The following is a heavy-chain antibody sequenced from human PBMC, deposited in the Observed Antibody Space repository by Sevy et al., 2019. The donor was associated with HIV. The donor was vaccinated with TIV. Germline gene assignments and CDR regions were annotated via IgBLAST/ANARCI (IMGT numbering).Heavy chain of an antibody. CDR3: AKGERWPKGAFDI. V-gene: IGHV3-23*01. J-gene: IGHJ3*02. CDR2: ISGSGGST. D-gene: IGHD1-26*01. CDR1: GFTFSGYA. Sequence: GGSLRLSCAASGFTFSGYAMSWVRQAPGKGLEWVSAISGSGGSTYYADSVKGRFTISRDNSKNTLYLQMNSLRAEDTAVYYCAKGERWPKGAFDIWGQGTMVTVSS.